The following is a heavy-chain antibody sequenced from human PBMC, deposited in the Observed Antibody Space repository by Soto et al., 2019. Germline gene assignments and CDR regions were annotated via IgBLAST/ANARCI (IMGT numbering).Heavy chain of an antibody. CDR3: ARIKAVTAGAFDI. CDR1: GGSFSGYY. CDR2: INHSGST. Sequence: QVQLQQWGAGLLKTSATLSLTCAVYGGSFSGYYWSWIRQPPGKGLEWIGEINHSGSTNYNPSLKSRVTISVDTSKKQFSLKLSSVTAADTAVYYCARIKAVTAGAFDIWGQGTMVTVSS. V-gene: IGHV4-34*01. J-gene: IGHJ3*02. D-gene: IGHD4-17*01.